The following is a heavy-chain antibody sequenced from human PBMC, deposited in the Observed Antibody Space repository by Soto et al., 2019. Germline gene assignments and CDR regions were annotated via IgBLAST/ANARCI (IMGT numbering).Heavy chain of an antibody. J-gene: IGHJ5*02. CDR2: ISDSADNI. CDR1: GFTVSDYA. D-gene: IGHD5-12*01. Sequence: GGSLRLCCAASGFTVSDYAISWVRLAPGRGLEWVSAISDSADNIYYADSVKSRITINPDTSKNQFSLQLNSVTPEDTAVYYCARVDYPGANNWFDPWGQGTLVTVSS. CDR3: ARVDYPGANNWFDP. V-gene: IGHV3-23*01.